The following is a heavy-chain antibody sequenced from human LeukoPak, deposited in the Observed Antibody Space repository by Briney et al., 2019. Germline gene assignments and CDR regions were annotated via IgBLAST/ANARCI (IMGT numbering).Heavy chain of an antibody. CDR2: ISSSGGST. V-gene: IGHV3-23*01. CDR3: ARGALSYSFDP. Sequence: GGSLRLSCAASGFTFSSYAMSWVRQAPGKGLEWVSAISSSGGSTYYADSVKGRSTISRDNSKNTLYLQMNSLRAADTAVHFCARGALSYSFDPWGQGTLVIVSS. D-gene: IGHD2/OR15-2a*01. CDR1: GFTFSSYA. J-gene: IGHJ5*02.